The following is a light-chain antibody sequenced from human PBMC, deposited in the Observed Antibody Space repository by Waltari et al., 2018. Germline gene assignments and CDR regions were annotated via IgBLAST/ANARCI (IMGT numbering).Light chain of an antibody. V-gene: IGKV3-11*02. CDR2: DAS. J-gene: IGKJ3*01. CDR3: QQRGKT. Sequence: EIVLTQSPATLSLSPGERATLSCGASESVSRYLAWYQQKPGQVPRLLISDASKRATGIPDRFSGSGSGRDFTLVISSLEPEDFAVYYCQQRGKTFGPGTKVDI. CDR1: ESVSRY.